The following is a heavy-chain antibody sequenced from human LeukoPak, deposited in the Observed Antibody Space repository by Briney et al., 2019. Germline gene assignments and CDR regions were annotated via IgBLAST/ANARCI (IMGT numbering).Heavy chain of an antibody. CDR3: ARDATYDSSGP. J-gene: IGHJ5*02. CDR2: IYYSGST. D-gene: IGHD3-22*01. V-gene: IGHV4-59*12. Sequence: SETLSLTCTVSGGSISSYYWSWIRQPPGKGLEWIGYIYYSGSTNYNPSLKSRVTISVDTSKNQFSLKLSSVTAADTAVYYCARDATYDSSGPWGQGTLVTVSS. CDR1: GGSISSYY.